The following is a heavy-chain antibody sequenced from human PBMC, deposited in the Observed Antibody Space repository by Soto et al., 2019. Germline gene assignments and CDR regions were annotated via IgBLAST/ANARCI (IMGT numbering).Heavy chain of an antibody. V-gene: IGHV4-59*08. J-gene: IGHJ4*02. CDR3: ARRRSGSYFAY. CDR1: GGSISSYY. D-gene: IGHD1-26*01. CDR2: IYYSGST. Sequence: SETLSLTCTVSGGSISSYYWSWIRHPPGKGLEWIGYIYYSGSTYYKPSLKSRVTISVDTSKNQFSLKLSSVTAADTAVYYCARRRSGSYFAYWGQGTLVTSPQ.